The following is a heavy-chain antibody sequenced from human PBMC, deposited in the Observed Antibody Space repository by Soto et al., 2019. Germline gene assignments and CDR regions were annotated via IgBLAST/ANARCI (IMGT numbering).Heavy chain of an antibody. V-gene: IGHV4-34*01. J-gene: IGHJ3*02. Sequence: SETLSLTCAVYGGSFSGYYWSWIRQPPGKGLEWIGEINHSGSTNYNPSLKIRFTISVDTSKNQFSLKRSSLTAADTAVYYCARTPSIAARPGAAFDIWGQGTMVTVSS. CDR3: ARTPSIAARPGAAFDI. CDR2: INHSGST. D-gene: IGHD6-6*01. CDR1: GGSFSGYY.